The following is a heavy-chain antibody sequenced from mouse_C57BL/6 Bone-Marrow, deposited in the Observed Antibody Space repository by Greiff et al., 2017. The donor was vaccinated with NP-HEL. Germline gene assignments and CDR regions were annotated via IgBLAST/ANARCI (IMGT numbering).Heavy chain of an antibody. CDR1: GFTFSSYT. CDR3: ARPLIYYDYAWFAY. Sequence: EVKLVESGGGLVKPGGSLKLSCAASGFTFSSYTMSWVRQTPEKRLGWVATISGGGGNTYYPDSVKGRFTISRDNAKNTLYLQMSSLRSEDTALYYCARPLIYYDYAWFAYWGQGTLVTVSA. V-gene: IGHV5-9*01. D-gene: IGHD2-4*01. J-gene: IGHJ3*01. CDR2: ISGGGGNT.